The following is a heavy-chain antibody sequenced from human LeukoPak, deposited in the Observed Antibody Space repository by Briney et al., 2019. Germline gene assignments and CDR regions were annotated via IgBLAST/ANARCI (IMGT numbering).Heavy chain of an antibody. CDR2: IIPIFGTA. CDR1: GGTFSSYA. Sequence: GASVKVSCKASGGTFSSYAISWVRQAPGQGLEWMGGIIPIFGTANYAQKFQGRVTITADESTSTAYMELSSLRCEDTAVYYCARESRVRYDILTGYGPFDYWGQGTLVTVSS. V-gene: IGHV1-69*13. J-gene: IGHJ4*02. D-gene: IGHD3-9*01. CDR3: ARESRVRYDILTGYGPFDY.